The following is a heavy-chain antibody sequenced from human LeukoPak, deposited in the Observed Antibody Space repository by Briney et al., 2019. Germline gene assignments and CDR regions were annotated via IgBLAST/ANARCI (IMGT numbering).Heavy chain of an antibody. CDR3: AGDYGDYYFDY. D-gene: IGHD4-17*01. V-gene: IGHV4-34*01. J-gene: IGHJ4*02. Sequence: SETLSLTCAVYGGSFSGYYWSWIRQPPGKGLEWIGEINHSGSTNYNPSLKSRVTISVDTSKNQFSLKLSSVTAADTAVYYCAGDYGDYYFDYWGQGTLVTVSS. CDR2: INHSGST. CDR1: GGSFSGYY.